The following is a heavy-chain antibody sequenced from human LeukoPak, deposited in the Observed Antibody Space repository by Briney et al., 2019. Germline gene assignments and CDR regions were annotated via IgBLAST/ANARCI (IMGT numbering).Heavy chain of an antibody. V-gene: IGHV5-51*01. CDR2: IYPGDSDT. J-gene: IGHJ4*02. Sequence: GESLKISCKGSGYSFTSYWIGWVRQMPGKGLEWMGIIYPGDSDTRYSPSFQGQGTISADKSISTAYLQWSSLKASDTAMYYCARRERNCSSTSCYTVDYWGQGTLVTVSS. D-gene: IGHD2-2*02. CDR1: GYSFTSYW. CDR3: ARRERNCSSTSCYTVDY.